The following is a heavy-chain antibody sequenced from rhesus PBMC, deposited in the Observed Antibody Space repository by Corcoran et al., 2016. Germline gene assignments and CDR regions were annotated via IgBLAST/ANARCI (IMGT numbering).Heavy chain of an antibody. CDR3: ARGGYSEYSRYYGLDS. CDR2: NYVNQTRP. Sequence: QVQLQQWGEGLVKPSETLSLTCAVYGGSISGYYYWSWIRQPPGKGLEWIGYNYVNQTRPNYHPALKKRVTSTKAATKNQFSLKLSSVTAADTAVYYGARGGYSEYSRYYGLDSWGQGVVVTVSS. CDR1: GGSISGYYY. J-gene: IGHJ6*01. D-gene: IGHD5-30*01. V-gene: IGHV4-73*01.